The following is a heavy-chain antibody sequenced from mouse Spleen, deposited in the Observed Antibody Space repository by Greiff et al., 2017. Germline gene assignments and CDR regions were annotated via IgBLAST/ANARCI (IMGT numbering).Heavy chain of an antibody. J-gene: IGHJ3*01. CDR2: ISSGGSYT. CDR3: ARPYDYDGGSWFAY. CDR1: GFTFSSYG. Sequence: EVMLVESGGDLVKPGGSLKLSCAASGFTFSSYGMSWVRQTPDKRLEWVATISSGGSYTYYPDSVKGRFTISRDNAKNTLYLQMSSLKSEDTAMYYCARPYDYDGGSWFAYWGQGTLVTVSA. V-gene: IGHV5-6*01. D-gene: IGHD2-4*01.